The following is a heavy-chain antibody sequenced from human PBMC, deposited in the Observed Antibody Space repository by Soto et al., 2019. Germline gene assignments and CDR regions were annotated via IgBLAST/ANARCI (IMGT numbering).Heavy chain of an antibody. D-gene: IGHD2-21*02. CDR1: GDTFTDYY. CDR2: VNPSGGHT. J-gene: IGHJ4*02. CDR3: ARGGHVVVVTAALDY. V-gene: IGHV1-46*01. Sequence: QVQLMQSGAEVKKPGASVKVSCKASGDTFTDYYIHWVRQAPGQGLEWMGTVNPSGGHTTYAQHFLGRVTMTRNTSTSTPYRELTSLTSDDPAIYYCARGGHVVVVTAALDYWGQGTLVTVSS.